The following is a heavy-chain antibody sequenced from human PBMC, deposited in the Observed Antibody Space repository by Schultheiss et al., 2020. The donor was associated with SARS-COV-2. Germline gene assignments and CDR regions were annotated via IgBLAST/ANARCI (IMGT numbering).Heavy chain of an antibody. Sequence: SQTLSLTCAVSGYSISSGYYWGWIRQPPGKGLEWIGEINHSGSTNYNPSLKSRVTISVDTSKNQFSLQLNSVTPEDTAVYYCAREIAVAGPYAFDLWGQGTMVTVSS. CDR1: GYSISSGYY. CDR3: AREIAVAGPYAFDL. J-gene: IGHJ3*01. V-gene: IGHV4-38-2*02. CDR2: INHSGST. D-gene: IGHD6-19*01.